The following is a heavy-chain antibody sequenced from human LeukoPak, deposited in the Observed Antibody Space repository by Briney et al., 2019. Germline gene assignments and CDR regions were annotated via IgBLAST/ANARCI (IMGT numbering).Heavy chain of an antibody. D-gene: IGHD2-2*01. CDR3: ARDGEGYCSSNSRDSRRGMDV. Sequence: GRSLRLSCAASGFTFRDYVMHWVRQAPGKGLEWVAVISYDGSNKYYANSVKGRFTISRDNSKGTLYLQMNGLRAEDTAVYYCARDGEGYCSSNSRDSRRGMDVWGQGTTVTVSS. J-gene: IGHJ6*02. V-gene: IGHV3-30-3*01. CDR1: GFTFRDYV. CDR2: ISYDGSNK.